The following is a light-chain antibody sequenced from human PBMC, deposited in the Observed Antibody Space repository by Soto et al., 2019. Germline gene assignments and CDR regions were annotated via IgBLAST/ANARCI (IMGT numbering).Light chain of an antibody. CDR3: SSYAGSFTFI. CDR1: SSDVGGYNY. V-gene: IGLV2-11*01. CDR2: DVN. Sequence: QSALTQPASVSGSLGQSITISCSGASSDVGGYNYVSWYQQHPGKAPKLMIFDVNRRPSGVPDRFSGSKSDNTASLTISGLQAEDEADYYCSSYAGSFTFIFGTGTKVPVL. J-gene: IGLJ1*01.